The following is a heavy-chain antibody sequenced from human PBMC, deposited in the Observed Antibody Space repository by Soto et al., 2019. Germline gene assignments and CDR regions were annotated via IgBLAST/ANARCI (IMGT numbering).Heavy chain of an antibody. J-gene: IGHJ4*02. V-gene: IGHV3-23*01. CDR1: GFTFSSYA. CDR3: ANVARGVVVNAIPSYYFAY. Sequence: VSLRLSCAASGFTFSSYAMSWVRRAPVKGLEWVSAISGSGGSTYYADSVKGRFTISRDNSKNTLYLQMNSLRAEDTAVYYCANVARGVVVNAIPSYYFAYGGQGTGVPVS. CDR2: ISGSGGST. D-gene: IGHD2-21*01.